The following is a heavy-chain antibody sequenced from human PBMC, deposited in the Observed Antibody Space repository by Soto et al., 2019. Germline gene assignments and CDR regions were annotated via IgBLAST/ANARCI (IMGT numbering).Heavy chain of an antibody. CDR2: INSDGSNT. D-gene: IGHD1-26*01. Sequence: EVQLVESGGGLVQPGGSLRLSCAASGFTFSSYWMHWVRQAPGKGLVWVSRINSDGSNTNYADSVKGRFTISRGNGKDTVDLQMNSLRAEDTAVYYCARGGSLNWYFDLWGRGTLGTVAA. CDR3: ARGGSLNWYFDL. CDR1: GFTFSSYW. J-gene: IGHJ2*01. V-gene: IGHV3-74*01.